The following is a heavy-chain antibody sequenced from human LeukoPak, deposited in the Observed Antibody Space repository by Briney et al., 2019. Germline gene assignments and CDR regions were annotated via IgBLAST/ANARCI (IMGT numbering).Heavy chain of an antibody. J-gene: IGHJ3*02. CDR2: ISTSGGRT. CDR1: GFTFSSCA. D-gene: IGHD1-26*01. V-gene: IGHV3-23*01. CDR3: AREVGGSYSSDAFDI. Sequence: GGSLRLSCAASGFTFSSCAMSWVRQAPGKGLEWVSAISTSGGRTFYADSVKGRFTISRDNSKNTLYLQMNSLRAEDTAVYYCAREVGGSYSSDAFDIWGQGTMVTVSS.